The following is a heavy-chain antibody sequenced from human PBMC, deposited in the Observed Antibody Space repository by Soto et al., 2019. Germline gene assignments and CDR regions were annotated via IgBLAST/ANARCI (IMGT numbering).Heavy chain of an antibody. Sequence: AGGSLRLSCSASGFTFSSYAMHWVRQAPGEGLEYVSAISSSSSYIYYADSVKGRFTISRDNAKNSLYLQMNSLRAEDTAVYYCARDLLSYGGTVDYWGQGTLVTVSS. J-gene: IGHJ4*02. CDR1: GFTFSSYA. CDR3: ARDLLSYGGTVDY. CDR2: ISSSSSYI. V-gene: IGHV3-21*01. D-gene: IGHD4-17*01.